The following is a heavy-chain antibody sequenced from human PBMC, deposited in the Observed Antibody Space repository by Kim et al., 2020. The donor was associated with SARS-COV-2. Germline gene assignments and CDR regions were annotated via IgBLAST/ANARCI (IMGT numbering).Heavy chain of an antibody. CDR3: GGGRKSPLPAFDI. D-gene: IGHD3-16*01. J-gene: IGHJ3*02. V-gene: IGHV3-23*01. Sequence: YADSQKGRFTISRDKSKNTLYLQINSLRAGDTAVYYCGGGRKSPLPAFDIWGQGTMVTVSS.